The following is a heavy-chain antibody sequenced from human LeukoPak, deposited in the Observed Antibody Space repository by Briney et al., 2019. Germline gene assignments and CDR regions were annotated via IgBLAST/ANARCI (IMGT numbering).Heavy chain of an antibody. D-gene: IGHD3-22*01. CDR1: GYTLTELS. CDR3: ATWREYYYDSSGFDAFDI. J-gene: IGHJ3*02. Sequence: ASVKVSCKVSGYTLTELSMHWVRQAPGKGLEWMGGFDPEDGETIYAQKFQGRVTMTEDTSTDTAYMELSSLRSEDTAVYYCATWREYYYDSSGFDAFDIWGQGTMVTVSS. CDR2: FDPEDGET. V-gene: IGHV1-24*01.